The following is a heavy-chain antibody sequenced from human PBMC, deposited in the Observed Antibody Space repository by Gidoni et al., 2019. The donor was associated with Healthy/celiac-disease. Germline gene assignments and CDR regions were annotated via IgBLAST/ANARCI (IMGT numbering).Heavy chain of an antibody. CDR1: GFTFSSYW. CDR3: ARDCGGDCVDAFDI. J-gene: IGHJ3*02. Sequence: EVQLVVSGGGLVQPGGSLRLSCAASGFTFSSYWMSWVRQAPGKGLEWVANIKQDGSEKYYVDSVKGRFTISRDNAKNSLYLQMNSLRAEDTAVYYCARDCGGDCVDAFDIWGQGTMVTVSS. V-gene: IGHV3-7*01. D-gene: IGHD2-21*02. CDR2: IKQDGSEK.